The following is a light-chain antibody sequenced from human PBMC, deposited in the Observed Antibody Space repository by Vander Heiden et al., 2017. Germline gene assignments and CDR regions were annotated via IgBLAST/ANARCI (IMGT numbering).Light chain of an antibody. Sequence: DIQMTQSPSSLSASVGDRVTITCRASQGITTYLAWFQQKPGKAPKSLIYGAINLHSGVPSKFSGSGSGTDFTLTISSLQPEDSATYYCQQDDNTPITFGQGTLLEIK. J-gene: IGKJ5*01. CDR1: QGITTY. CDR2: GAI. CDR3: QQDDNTPIT. V-gene: IGKV1-16*02.